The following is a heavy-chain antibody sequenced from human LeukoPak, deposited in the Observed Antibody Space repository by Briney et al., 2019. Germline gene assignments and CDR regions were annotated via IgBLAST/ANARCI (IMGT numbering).Heavy chain of an antibody. J-gene: IGHJ5*02. V-gene: IGHV4-61*02. CDR1: GGSISSGSYY. CDR2: IYTSGST. CDR3: ARDIIRPVSWFDP. D-gene: IGHD3-3*01. Sequence: SSETLSLTCTVSGGSISSGSYYWTWIRQPAGKGLEWIGRIYTSGSTNYNPSLKSRVTMSVDTSKNQFSLKLSSVTAADTAVYYCARDIIRPVSWFDPWGQGTLVTVSS.